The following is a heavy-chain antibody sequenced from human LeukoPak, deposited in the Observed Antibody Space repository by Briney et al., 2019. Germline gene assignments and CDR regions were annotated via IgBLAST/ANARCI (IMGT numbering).Heavy chain of an antibody. D-gene: IGHD3-10*02. CDR2: INTDGSGT. V-gene: IGHV3-74*01. CDR1: GFTFRSNW. J-gene: IGHJ6*02. CDR3: ANYIQRPPGMDV. Sequence: RGSLRLSCAATGFTFRSNWMHWVRQAPGKGLVWVSRINTDGSGTNYADSVKGRFTISTDNSKNTVYLQMNSLRAEDTALYFCANYIQRPPGMDVWGQGTMVTVSS.